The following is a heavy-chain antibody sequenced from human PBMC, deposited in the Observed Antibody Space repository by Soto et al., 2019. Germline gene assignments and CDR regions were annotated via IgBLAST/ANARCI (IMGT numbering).Heavy chain of an antibody. CDR3: ARSRIIGNLRAFAA. Sequence: QVQLVQSGGEVKKPGASVKVSCKASAYTLTNYGISWVRQAPGQGLEWMGWISADNGNINYAQKLRVRVTMTTDNSTSSASLEVRGLRSDDAAVYYCARSRIIGNLRAFAAWGKGTLVTVSS. CDR1: AYTLTNYG. V-gene: IGHV1-18*01. CDR2: ISADNGNI. J-gene: IGHJ4*02. D-gene: IGHD3-3*02.